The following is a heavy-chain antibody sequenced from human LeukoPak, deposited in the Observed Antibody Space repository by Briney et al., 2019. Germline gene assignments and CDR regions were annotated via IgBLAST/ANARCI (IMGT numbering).Heavy chain of an antibody. CDR1: GGSFSGYY. Sequence: SETLSLTCAVYGGSFSGYYWSWIRQPPGKGLEWIGYIYYSGSTNYNPSLKSRVTISVDTSKNQFSLKLSSVTAADTAVYYCRGLSYDFWSGYDYWGQGTLVTVSS. CDR3: RGLSYDFWSGYDY. D-gene: IGHD3-3*01. V-gene: IGHV4-59*01. CDR2: IYYSGST. J-gene: IGHJ4*02.